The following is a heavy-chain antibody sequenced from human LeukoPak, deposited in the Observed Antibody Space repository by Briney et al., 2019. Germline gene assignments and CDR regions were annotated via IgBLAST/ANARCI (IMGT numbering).Heavy chain of an antibody. D-gene: IGHD3-3*01. CDR1: GFTFDDYA. J-gene: IGHJ4*02. V-gene: IGHV3-9*01. Sequence: GGSQRLSCAASGFTFDDYAMHWVRQAPGKGLEWVSGISWNSGSIGYADSVKGRFTISRDNAKNSLYLQMNSLRAEDTALYYCAKAHHDGFLEWLPPYYFDYWGQGTLVTVSS. CDR3: AKAHHDGFLEWLPPYYFDY. CDR2: ISWNSGSI.